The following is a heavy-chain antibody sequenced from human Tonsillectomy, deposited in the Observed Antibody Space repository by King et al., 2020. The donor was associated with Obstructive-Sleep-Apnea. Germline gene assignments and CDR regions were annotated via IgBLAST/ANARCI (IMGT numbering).Heavy chain of an antibody. V-gene: IGHV3-33*06. D-gene: IGHD3-22*01. Sequence: VQLVESGGGVVQPGRSLRLSCAASGFTFSNYAMHWVRQAPGKGLEWVAVMWYDGNNKYYADSVKGRFTISRDISRKTLHLEMNTLRVEDTAGYYCAKDEGGDSSGYYYGHYYGMDVWGQGTTVTVSS. J-gene: IGHJ6*02. CDR1: GFTFSNYA. CDR2: MWYDGNNK. CDR3: AKDEGGDSSGYYYGHYYGMDV.